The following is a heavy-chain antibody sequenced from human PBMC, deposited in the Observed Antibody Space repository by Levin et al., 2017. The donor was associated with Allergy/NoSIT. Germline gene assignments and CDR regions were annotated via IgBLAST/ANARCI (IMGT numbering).Heavy chain of an antibody. CDR1: GYSFTSYW. J-gene: IGHJ5*02. V-gene: IGHV5-51*01. CDR2: IYPGDSDT. CDR3: ARYPYSSRTWDNWFDP. Sequence: RGESLKISCKGSGYSFTSYWIGWVRQMPGKGLEWMGIIYPGDSDTRYSPSFQGQVTISADKSISTAYLQWSSLKASDTAMYYCARYPYSSRTWDNWFDPWGQGTLVTVSS. D-gene: IGHD6-19*01.